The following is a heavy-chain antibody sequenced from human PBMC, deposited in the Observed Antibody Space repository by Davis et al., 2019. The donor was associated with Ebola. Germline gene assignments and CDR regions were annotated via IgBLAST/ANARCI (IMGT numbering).Heavy chain of an antibody. J-gene: IGHJ4*02. D-gene: IGHD2-2*01. Sequence: PGGSLRLSCAASGFTFSSYGMHWVRQAPGKGLEWVAFIQYDGSNKYYADFVKGRFTISRDNSKNTLYLQMNSLRAEDTAVYYCAKEYWRSTSCYFDYWGQGTLVTVSS. V-gene: IGHV3-30*02. CDR1: GFTFSSYG. CDR3: AKEYWRSTSCYFDY. CDR2: IQYDGSNK.